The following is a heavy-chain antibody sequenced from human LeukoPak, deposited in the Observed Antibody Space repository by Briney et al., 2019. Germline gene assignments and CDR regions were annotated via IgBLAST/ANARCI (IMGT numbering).Heavy chain of an antibody. CDR2: ISSSGSTI. CDR1: GFTFSSYE. D-gene: IGHD6-13*01. J-gene: IGHJ4*02. V-gene: IGHV3-48*03. CDR3: AREWAADGTPFDY. Sequence: GGSLRLSCAASGFTFSSYEMNWVRQAPGKGLEWVSYISSSGSTIYYADSVEGRFTISRDNAKNSLYLQMNSLRAEETAVYYCAREWAADGTPFDYWGQGTLVTVSS.